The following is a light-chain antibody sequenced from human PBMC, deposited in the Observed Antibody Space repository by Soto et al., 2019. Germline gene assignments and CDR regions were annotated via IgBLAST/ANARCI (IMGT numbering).Light chain of an antibody. CDR3: QQDYRPWT. CDR1: QSVLYSSNNKNY. J-gene: IGKJ1*01. V-gene: IGKV4-1*01. CDR2: WAS. Sequence: DIVMTQSPDSLAVSLGERATINCKSSQSVLYSSNNKNYLAWYQQKPGQPPKLLIYWASTRESGVPDRFSGRGSGTDFTPAISSLRAEDVAVYYCQQDYRPWTFGQGTKVEIK.